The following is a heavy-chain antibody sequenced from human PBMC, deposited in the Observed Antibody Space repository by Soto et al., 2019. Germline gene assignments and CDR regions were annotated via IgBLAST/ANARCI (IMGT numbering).Heavy chain of an antibody. CDR2: IYYSGST. Sequence: LSLTCTVSDGSIGSGGYYWSWIRQHPGKGLEWIGYIYYSGSTYYNPSLKSRVTISVDTSKNQFSLKLSSVTAADTAVYYCATGPGGSHYYYMDVWGKGTTVTVSS. CDR3: ATGPGGSHYYYMDV. J-gene: IGHJ6*03. D-gene: IGHD3-16*01. CDR1: DGSIGSGGYY. V-gene: IGHV4-31*03.